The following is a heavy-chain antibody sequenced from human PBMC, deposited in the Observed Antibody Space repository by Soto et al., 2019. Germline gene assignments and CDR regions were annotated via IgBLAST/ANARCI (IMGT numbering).Heavy chain of an antibody. CDR3: ATPAEPLDTAMLKGLAH. Sequence: QVQLVQSGAEVKKPGSSVKVSCKASGCTFSNSAFIWVRQAPGQGLEWMGGIIPIFGAPNYAQKFQGRLMISADDSASKAYMELNTLTSEDTAVYYCATPAEPLDTAMLKGLAHWGQGTLVTVSS. V-gene: IGHV1-69*01. D-gene: IGHD5-18*01. J-gene: IGHJ4*02. CDR1: GCTFSNSA. CDR2: IIPIFGAP.